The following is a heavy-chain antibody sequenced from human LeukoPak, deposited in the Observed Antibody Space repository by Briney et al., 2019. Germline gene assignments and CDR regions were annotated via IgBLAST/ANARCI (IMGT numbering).Heavy chain of an antibody. J-gene: IGHJ4*02. D-gene: IGHD5-24*01. CDR2: ISGSGGST. CDR3: AKGWRRDGYNGRFDY. CDR1: GFTFSSYA. V-gene: IGHV3-23*01. Sequence: QPGGSLRLSCAASGFTFSSYAMSWVRQAPGKGLEWVSGISGSGGSTNYADSVKGRFTISRDNSENTLYLQMNSLRAEDTAVYYCAKGWRRDGYNGRFDYWGQGTLVTVSS.